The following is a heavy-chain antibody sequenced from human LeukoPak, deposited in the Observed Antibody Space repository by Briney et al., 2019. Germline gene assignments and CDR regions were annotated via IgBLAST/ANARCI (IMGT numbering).Heavy chain of an antibody. CDR3: ARGGWLRLLDY. CDR2: ISSSSSYT. V-gene: IGHV3-11*06. Sequence: GGSLRLSCAASGFTFSDYYMSWIRQAPGKGLEGVSYISSSSSYTNYADSVKGRFTISRDNAKNSLYLQMNSLRAEDTAVYYCARGGWLRLLDYWGQGTLVTVSS. CDR1: GFTFSDYY. J-gene: IGHJ4*01. D-gene: IGHD5-12*01.